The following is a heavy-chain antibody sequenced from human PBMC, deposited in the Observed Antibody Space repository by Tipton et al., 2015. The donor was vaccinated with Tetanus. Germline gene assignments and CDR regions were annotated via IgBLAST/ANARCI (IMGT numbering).Heavy chain of an antibody. CDR1: GFIFSSYG. V-gene: IGHV3-33*01. CDR3: AREADCSGGSCFSGDFDN. CDR2: SWYDDTDK. J-gene: IGHJ4*02. D-gene: IGHD2-15*01. Sequence: AASGFIFSSYGIHWVRQAPGKGLEWVAVSWYDDTDKYYADSVKGQFTISRDNSKNTLYLQMNSLRAEDTAVYYCAREADCSGGSCFSGDFDNWGQGTQVTVSS.